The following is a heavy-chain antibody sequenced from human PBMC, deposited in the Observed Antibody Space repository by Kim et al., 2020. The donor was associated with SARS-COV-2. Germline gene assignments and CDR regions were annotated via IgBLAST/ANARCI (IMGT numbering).Heavy chain of an antibody. J-gene: IGHJ3*02. CDR2: ISSSSSYI. CDR3: ARATRGNGDYVWGSYLNREEDI. Sequence: GGSLRLSCAASGFTFSSYRMNWVRQAPGKGLEWVSYISSSSSYIYYADSVKGRFTISRDNAKNSLYLQMNSLRAEDTAVYYCARATRGNGDYVWGSYLNREEDIWGQGTMVTVSS. D-gene: IGHD3-16*02. CDR1: GFTFSSYR. V-gene: IGHV3-21*01.